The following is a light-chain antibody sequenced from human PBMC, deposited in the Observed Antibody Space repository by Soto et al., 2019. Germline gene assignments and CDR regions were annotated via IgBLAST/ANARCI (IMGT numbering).Light chain of an antibody. CDR2: GAS. CDR1: QSVSSSY. V-gene: IGKV3-20*01. J-gene: IGKJ1*01. Sequence: EIVLTQSPGTLSLSPGERATLSCRASQSVSSSYLAWYQQKPGQAPRLLIYGASSRATGIPDRFSGSGSGTDFPLSISRLEPEDFAVYYCQLYGSPGWTFGQGTKVEIK. CDR3: QLYGSPGWT.